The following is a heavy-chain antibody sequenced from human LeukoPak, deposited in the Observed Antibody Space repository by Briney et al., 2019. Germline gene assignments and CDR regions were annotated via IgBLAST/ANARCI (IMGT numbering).Heavy chain of an antibody. CDR1: GGTFSSYA. J-gene: IGHJ6*03. V-gene: IGHV1-69*01. CDR2: IIPIFGTA. D-gene: IGHD2-15*01. CDR3: ARGYCSVGSCTHYYYYYMDV. Sequence: ASVKVSXKASGGTFSSYAISWVRQAPGQGLEWMGGIIPIFGTANYAQKFQGRVTITADESTSTAYMELSSLRSEDTAVYYCARGYCSVGSCTHYYYYYMDVWGKGTTVTVSS.